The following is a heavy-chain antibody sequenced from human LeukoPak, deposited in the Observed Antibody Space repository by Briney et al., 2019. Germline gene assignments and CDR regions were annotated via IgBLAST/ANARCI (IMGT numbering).Heavy chain of an antibody. D-gene: IGHD2-15*01. CDR3: AKSIGGVVVVAADY. Sequence: GGSLRLSCAASGFTFSTYAMTWVRQAPGKGLEWVSVISGSGGTTYYADSVKGRFTLSRDNSKNTVFLQMNSLRAEDTAVYYCAKSIGGVVVVAADYWGQGTLVTVSS. CDR2: ISGSGGTT. CDR1: GFTFSTYA. J-gene: IGHJ4*02. V-gene: IGHV3-23*01.